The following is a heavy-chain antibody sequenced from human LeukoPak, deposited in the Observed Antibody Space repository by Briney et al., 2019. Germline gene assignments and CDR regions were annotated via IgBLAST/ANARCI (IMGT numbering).Heavy chain of an antibody. J-gene: IGHJ5*02. V-gene: IGHV3-30*02. Sequence: GGSLRLSCAASGFTFSSYGMHWVRQAPGKGLEWVAFIRYDGSNKYYADSVKGRFTISRDNAKNSLYLQMNSLRAEDTAVYYCARGIEGFTISRSSRWFDPWGQGTLVTVSS. CDR2: IRYDGSNK. CDR3: ARGIEGFTISRSSRWFDP. CDR1: GFTFSSYG. D-gene: IGHD3-3*01.